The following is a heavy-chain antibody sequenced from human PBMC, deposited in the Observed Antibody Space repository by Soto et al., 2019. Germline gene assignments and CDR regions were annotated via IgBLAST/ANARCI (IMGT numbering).Heavy chain of an antibody. J-gene: IGHJ4*02. CDR2: IYWDDDK. Sequence: QITLKESGPTLVRPPQTLTLTCTFSGFSLTSGVGVGWIRQPPGKALEWLALIYWDDDKRYSPSLKNRLTITKDTSKNQVVLTMTNVGPVDNATYFCAHIDPEIVTVGGHGGFDYWGQGTLVTVSS. CDR1: GFSLTSGVG. V-gene: IGHV2-5*02. CDR3: AHIDPEIVTVGGHGGFDY. D-gene: IGHD5-12*01.